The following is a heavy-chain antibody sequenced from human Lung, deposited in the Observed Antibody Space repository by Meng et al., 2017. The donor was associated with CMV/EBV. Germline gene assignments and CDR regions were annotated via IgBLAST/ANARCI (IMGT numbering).Heavy chain of an antibody. V-gene: IGHV4-39*01. D-gene: IGHD6-13*01. J-gene: IGHJ6*02. CDR3: ARQTDTEGIAAAPDV. Sequence: SETLSLTSPVAGGSTSSSSYYWGWIRQPPGKGLEWIGSIYYSGSTYYNPSLKSRVTISVDTSKNQFSLKLSSVTAADTAVYYCARQTDTEGIAAAPDVWGQGTTVTVSS. CDR2: IYYSGST. CDR1: GGSTSSSSYY.